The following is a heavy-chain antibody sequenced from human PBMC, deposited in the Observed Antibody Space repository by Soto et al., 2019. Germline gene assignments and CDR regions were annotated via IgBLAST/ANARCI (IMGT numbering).Heavy chain of an antibody. Sequence: SQTLSLTCTVSGGSIGSGGYYWSWIRQHPGKGLEWIGYIYYSGSTYYNPSLKSRVTISVDTSKNQFSLKLSSVTAADTAVYYCARDSMVRGVIYGMDVWGQGTTVTV. CDR1: GGSIGSGGYY. CDR3: ARDSMVRGVIYGMDV. V-gene: IGHV4-31*03. CDR2: IYYSGST. J-gene: IGHJ6*02. D-gene: IGHD3-10*01.